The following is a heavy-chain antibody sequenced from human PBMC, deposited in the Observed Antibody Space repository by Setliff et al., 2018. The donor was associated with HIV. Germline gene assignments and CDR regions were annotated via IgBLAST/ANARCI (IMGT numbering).Heavy chain of an antibody. CDR1: GGSISSSSYY. Sequence: PSETLSLTCTVSGGSISSSSYYWGWIRQPPGKGLEWIGIIYYTGNTYYNPSLKSRATISVDTSKNQFSLKLSSVTAADTAVYYCARGGWGVATTDPEYFQHWGQGTLVTGSS. J-gene: IGHJ1*01. CDR3: ARGGWGVATTDPEYFQH. D-gene: IGHD5-12*01. V-gene: IGHV4-39*01. CDR2: IYYTGNT.